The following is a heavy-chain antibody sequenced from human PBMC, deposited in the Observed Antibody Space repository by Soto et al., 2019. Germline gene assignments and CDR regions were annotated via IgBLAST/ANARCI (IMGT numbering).Heavy chain of an antibody. CDR3: ARARRQLHYYYYGMDV. CDR1: GGPISSGGYY. D-gene: IGHD5-18*01. CDR2: IYYSGST. V-gene: IGHV4-31*03. Sequence: SETPSLTCTVSGGPISSGGYYWSWIRQHPGKGLEWIGYIYYSGSTYYNPSLKSRVTISVDTSKNQFSLKLSSVTAADTAVYYXARARRQLHYYYYGMDVWGQGTTVTVSS. J-gene: IGHJ6*02.